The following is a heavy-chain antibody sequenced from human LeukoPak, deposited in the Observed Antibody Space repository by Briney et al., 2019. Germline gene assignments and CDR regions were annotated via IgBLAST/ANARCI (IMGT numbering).Heavy chain of an antibody. V-gene: IGHV3-15*01. CDR2: IKSKTDGGTI. CDR1: GFTFSKTW. CDR3: TTDDYYDRSGFYPLGDC. D-gene: IGHD3-22*01. J-gene: IGHJ4*02. Sequence: PGGSLRLSCAASGFTFSKTWMSWVRQAPGKGLEWVGRIKSKTDGGTIDYVAPVKGRFTISRDDSKNTLYLQMNSLKTEDTAVYYCTTDDYYDRSGFYPLGDCWGQGTLVTVSS.